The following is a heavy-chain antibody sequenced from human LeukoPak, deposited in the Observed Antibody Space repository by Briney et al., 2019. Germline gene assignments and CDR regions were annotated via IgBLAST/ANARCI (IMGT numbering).Heavy chain of an antibody. CDR2: ISYDGSNK. D-gene: IGHD6-19*01. CDR1: GFTFSSYA. V-gene: IGHV3-30-3*01. J-gene: IGHJ4*02. CDR3: ARDPAVAAFDY. Sequence: GGSLRLSCEASGFTFSSYAMHWVRQAPGKGLEWVAVISYDGSNKYYADSVKGRFTISRDNSKNTLYLQMNSLRAEDTAVYYCARDPAVAAFDYWGQGTLVTVSS.